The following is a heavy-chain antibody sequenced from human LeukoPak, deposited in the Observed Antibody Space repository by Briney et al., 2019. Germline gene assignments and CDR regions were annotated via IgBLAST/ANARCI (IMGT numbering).Heavy chain of an antibody. CDR1: DGSISGYD. CDR3: ARTYGDYADYYYYGMDV. D-gene: IGHD4-17*01. V-gene: IGHV4-59*01. J-gene: IGHJ6*02. Sequence: SETLSLTCTDTDGSISGYDWSWMRQPPGKELKWIGYIYYSGSTNYNPSLKSRVTISVDTSKNQFSLKLSSVTAADTAVYYCARTYGDYADYYYYGMDVWGQGTTVTVSS. CDR2: IYYSGST.